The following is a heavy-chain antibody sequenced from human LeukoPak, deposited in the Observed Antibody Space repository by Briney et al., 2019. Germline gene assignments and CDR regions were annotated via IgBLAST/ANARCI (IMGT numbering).Heavy chain of an antibody. J-gene: IGHJ4*02. Sequence: GGSLRLSCVASGFTISSYWMHWVRQAPGKGLEWVANIKQDGSEEYYVDSVKGRFTISRDNAKNSLYLQMNSLRAEDTAVYYCARRYFDYWGQGVLVTVSS. CDR1: GFTISSYW. CDR2: IKQDGSEE. V-gene: IGHV3-7*03. CDR3: ARRYFDY.